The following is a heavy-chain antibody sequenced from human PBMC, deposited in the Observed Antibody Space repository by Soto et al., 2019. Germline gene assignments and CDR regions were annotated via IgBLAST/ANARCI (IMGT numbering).Heavy chain of an antibody. Sequence: PGESLKISCKGSGYSFTSYWIGWVRQMPGKGLEWMGIIYPGDSDTRYSPSFQGQVTISADKSISTAYLQWSSLKASDTAMYYCARLNDTAMDYYYYGMDVWGQGTTVTVSS. D-gene: IGHD5-18*01. V-gene: IGHV5-51*01. CDR2: IYPGDSDT. CDR1: GYSFTSYW. CDR3: ARLNDTAMDYYYYGMDV. J-gene: IGHJ6*02.